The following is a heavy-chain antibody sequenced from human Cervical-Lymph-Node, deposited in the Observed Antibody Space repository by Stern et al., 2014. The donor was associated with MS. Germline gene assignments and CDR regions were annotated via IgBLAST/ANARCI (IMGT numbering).Heavy chain of an antibody. CDR3: ARTSGYSYGSPRKNWFDP. V-gene: IGHV1-69*01. J-gene: IGHJ5*02. Sequence: VQLVQSGAEVKKPWSSVKVSCKASGCTFSSYAISWVRPSPGQGLECMGGIIPIFVTPNYAQQFPRSVPITPDASPSPAYMQLRSLRSEDTAVYYCARTSGYSYGSPRKNWFDPWGQGTLVTVSS. CDR1: GCTFSSYA. D-gene: IGHD5-18*01. CDR2: IIPIFVTP.